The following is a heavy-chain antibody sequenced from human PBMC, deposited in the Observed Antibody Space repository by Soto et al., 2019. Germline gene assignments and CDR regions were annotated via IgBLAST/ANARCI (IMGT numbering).Heavy chain of an antibody. D-gene: IGHD6-13*01. CDR3: ARAPYINAWYRFDL. Sequence: PGGSLRLSCEASGFTFSGYWMIWARQAPGKGLEWVADIKRDGSVKFYVDSVKGRFTISRDNAKKLLYLQMSGLRAEDTALYYCARAPYINAWYRFDLWGQGTLVTVSS. V-gene: IGHV3-7*03. CDR2: IKRDGSVK. CDR1: GFTFSGYW. J-gene: IGHJ4*02.